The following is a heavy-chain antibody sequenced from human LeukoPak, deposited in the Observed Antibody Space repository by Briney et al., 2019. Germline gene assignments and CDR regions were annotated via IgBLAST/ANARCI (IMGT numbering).Heavy chain of an antibody. V-gene: IGHV4-39*01. Sequence: KPSETLSLTCTVSGGSISSSSYYWGWIRQPPGKGLEWIGSIYYSGSTYYNPSLKSRVTISVDTSKNQFSLKLSSVTAADTAVYYCARHLSSSWSPFDYWGQGTLVTVSS. CDR2: IYYSGST. CDR3: ARHLSSSWSPFDY. CDR1: GGSISSSSYY. D-gene: IGHD6-13*01. J-gene: IGHJ4*02.